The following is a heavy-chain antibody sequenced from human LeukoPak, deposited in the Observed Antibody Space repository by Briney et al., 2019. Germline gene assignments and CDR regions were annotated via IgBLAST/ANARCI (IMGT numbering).Heavy chain of an antibody. CDR1: GFTFSAYP. CDR2: LSYDGTNE. V-gene: IGHV3-30-3*01. J-gene: IGHJ4*02. CDR3: ARALTVAAFFDY. D-gene: IGHD4-23*01. Sequence: GGSLRLSCAVSGFTFSAYPTHWVRQAPGKGLEWVAVLSYDGTNEYYGDSVKGRFTISRDNSKNTLYLQMNSLRAEDTAVYYCARALTVAAFFDYWGQGTLVTVSS.